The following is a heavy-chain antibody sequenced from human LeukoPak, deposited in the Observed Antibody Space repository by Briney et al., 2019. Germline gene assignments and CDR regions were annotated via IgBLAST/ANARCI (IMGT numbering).Heavy chain of an antibody. D-gene: IGHD3-22*01. CDR1: GFTFSCYA. J-gene: IGHJ3*02. V-gene: IGHV3-23*01. CDR3: AKDYYYDSSGMPWPDAFDI. CDR2: ISGSGGST. Sequence: QTGGSLRLSCAASGFTFSCYAMSWVRQAPGKGLEWVSAISGSGGSTYYADSVKGRFTISRDNSKNTLYLQMNSLRAEDTAVYYCAKDYYYDSSGMPWPDAFDIWGQGTMVTVSS.